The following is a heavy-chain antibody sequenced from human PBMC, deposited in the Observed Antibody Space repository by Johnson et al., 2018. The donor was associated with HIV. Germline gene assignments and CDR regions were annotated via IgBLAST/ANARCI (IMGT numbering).Heavy chain of an antibody. CDR2: ISYDGGDK. Sequence: VQLVESGGGVVQPGRSLRLSCAASGFTFSSYAMHWVRQAPGKGLEWVAVISYDGGDKYYADSVKGRFTISRDNSKSTLYLQMNSLRPEATAVYYCAKERRAPRAFDIWGQGTMVTVSS. V-gene: IGHV3-30*18. CDR3: AKERRAPRAFDI. J-gene: IGHJ3*02. CDR1: GFTFSSYA.